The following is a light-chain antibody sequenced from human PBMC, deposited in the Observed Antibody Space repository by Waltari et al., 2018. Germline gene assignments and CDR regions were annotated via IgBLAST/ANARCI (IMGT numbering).Light chain of an antibody. CDR3: SSYTVSNTFI. CDR2: AVT. V-gene: IGLV2-11*01. CDR1: NNAIAAYHF. J-gene: IGLJ6*01. Sequence: QAALTQPPSVSGSPGQSVSISCTGTNNAIAAYHFVSWYQQHPGKAPKLMIYAVTKRPSGVSGRFSGSKSGNTASLTISGLQSEDEADYYCSSYTVSNTFIFGSVTRLTVL.